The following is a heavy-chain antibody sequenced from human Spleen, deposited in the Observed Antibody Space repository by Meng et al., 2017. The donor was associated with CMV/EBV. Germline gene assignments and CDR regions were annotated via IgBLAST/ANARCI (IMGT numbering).Heavy chain of an antibody. CDR2: IRSKANSYAT. Sequence: GESLKISCAASGFTFSGSAMHWVRQASGKGLEWVGRIRSKANSYATAYAASVKGRFTISRDDSKNTAYLQMNSLKTEDTAVYYCARVGLGPAATSGGMDVWGQGTTVTVSS. J-gene: IGHJ6*02. V-gene: IGHV3-73*01. CDR3: ARVGLGPAATSGGMDV. CDR1: GFTFSGSA. D-gene: IGHD2-2*01.